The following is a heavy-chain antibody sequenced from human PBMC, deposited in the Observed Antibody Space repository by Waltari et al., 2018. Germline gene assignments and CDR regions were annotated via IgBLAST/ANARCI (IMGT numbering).Heavy chain of an antibody. V-gene: IGHV1-46*01. Sequence: QVQLVQSGAEVKKPGASVKVSCKASGYTFTSYYMHWVRQAPGQGLEWMGIINPSVGSKSYAQKFQGRVTITADKSTSTAYMELSSLRSEDTAVYYCARVGVTGSSSWYGSWGQGTLVTVSS. J-gene: IGHJ4*02. CDR2: INPSVGSK. D-gene: IGHD6-13*01. CDR1: GYTFTSYY. CDR3: ARVGVTGSSSWYGS.